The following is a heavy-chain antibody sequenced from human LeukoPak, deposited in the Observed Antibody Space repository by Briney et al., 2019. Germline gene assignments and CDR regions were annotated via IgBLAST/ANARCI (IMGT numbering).Heavy chain of an antibody. CDR3: AREDDDWGPNTLDV. CDR1: GFSFSSAS. D-gene: IGHD7-27*01. Sequence: RGSLRLSCAASGFSFSSASMNWVCPALGKGRGRLSYIDSGSGNIYYRDSVKGRFTISRDNAQESLYLQMDSLRDEDTAVYYCAREDDDWGPNTLDVWGQGTVITVSS. CDR2: IDSGSGNI. J-gene: IGHJ3*01. V-gene: IGHV3-48*02.